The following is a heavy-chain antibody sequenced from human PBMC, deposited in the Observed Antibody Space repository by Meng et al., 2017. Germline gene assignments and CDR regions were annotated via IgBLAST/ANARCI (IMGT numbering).Heavy chain of an antibody. V-gene: IGHV3-33*01. D-gene: IGHD2-21*01. Sequence: QVEVVESGGGVVQPGRSLRLSCAASGLTFSSYGMHWVRQAPGKGLEWVAVIWYDGSKEYYADSLKGRFTISRDNSKNTLYLQMNSLRPEDTAVYYCARDPGGDYYGGFDYWGQGTLVTVSS. CDR1: GLTFSSYG. CDR2: IWYDGSKE. J-gene: IGHJ4*02. CDR3: ARDPGGDYYGGFDY.